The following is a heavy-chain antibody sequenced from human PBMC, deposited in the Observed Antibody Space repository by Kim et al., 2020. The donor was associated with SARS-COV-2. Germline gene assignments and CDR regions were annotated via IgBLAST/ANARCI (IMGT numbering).Heavy chain of an antibody. D-gene: IGHD3-9*01. CDR2: IYHSGST. CDR1: GYSISSGYY. V-gene: IGHV4-38-2*02. J-gene: IGHJ4*02. Sequence: SETLSLTCTVSGYSISSGYYWGWIRQPPGKGLEWIGSIYHSGSTYYNPSLKSRVTISVDTSKNQFSLKLSSVTAADTAVYYCARVRAASPYDILTGYFDYWGQGTLVTVSS. CDR3: ARVRAASPYDILTGYFDY.